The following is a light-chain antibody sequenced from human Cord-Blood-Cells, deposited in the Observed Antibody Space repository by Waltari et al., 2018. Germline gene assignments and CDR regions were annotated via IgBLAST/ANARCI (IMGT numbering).Light chain of an antibody. J-gene: IGKJ4*01. V-gene: IGKV3-15*01. CDR3: QQYNNWPSLT. Sequence: IVMTQSPAPLSLSPGERPTLPCRSSQSVRSNLAWYQQKPCQAPRLLIYGASNRATGIPARFSGSGSGTEFTLTISSLQSEDFAVYYCQQYNNWPSLTFGGGTKVEIK. CDR1: QSVRSN. CDR2: GAS.